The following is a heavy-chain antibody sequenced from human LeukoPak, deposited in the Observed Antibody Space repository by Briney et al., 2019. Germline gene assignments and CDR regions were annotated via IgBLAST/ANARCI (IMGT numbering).Heavy chain of an antibody. CDR2: MFYGGST. D-gene: IGHD2-21*02. J-gene: IGHJ3*02. Sequence: SETLSLTCTVYGGSISSSNYYWGWIRQPPGKGLEWIGTMFYGGSTHYNPSLKSRVTISVDTSKNQFSLTLSSVTAADTALYYCARHEAASCGSDCFSRAFDIWGQGTMVTVSS. CDR3: ARHEAASCGSDCFSRAFDI. V-gene: IGHV4-39*01. CDR1: GGSISSSNYY.